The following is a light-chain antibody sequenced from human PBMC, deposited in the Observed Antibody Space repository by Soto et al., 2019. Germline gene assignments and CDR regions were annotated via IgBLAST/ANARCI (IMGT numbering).Light chain of an antibody. CDR1: QSVSTNY. J-gene: IGKJ2*01. CDR3: QQYGSSPPYT. CDR2: GSS. Sequence: EVVLTQSPGTLSLSPGERATLSCRASQSVSTNYLAWYQQKPGQAPRLLIFGSSDRATGIPDRFSGSGSGTDFTLTISRREPEDFAGYYCQQYGSSPPYTFGQGTKLEIK. V-gene: IGKV3-20*01.